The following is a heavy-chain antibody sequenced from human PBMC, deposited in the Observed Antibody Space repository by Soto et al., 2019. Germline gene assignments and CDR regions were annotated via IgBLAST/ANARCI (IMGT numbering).Heavy chain of an antibody. V-gene: IGHV3-21*01. CDR1: VFTFSRVS. J-gene: IGHJ4*02. CDR3: ARVAY. Sequence: GGSLRLSCEASVFTFSRVSMNWFRQVPGKGLEWVASISSASSETWYADSVKGRFIISRDNAQNSLFLQMNTLRPEDSAIYYCARVAYWGPGTQVTVSS. CDR2: ISSASSET.